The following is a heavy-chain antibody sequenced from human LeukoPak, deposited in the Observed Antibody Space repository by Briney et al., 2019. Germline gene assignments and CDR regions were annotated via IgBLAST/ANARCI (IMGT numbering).Heavy chain of an antibody. CDR3: ARDRKSGESSEIDF. V-gene: IGHV3-74*01. CDR2: INRDGSTT. CDR1: GFTFSNYW. D-gene: IGHD3-10*01. J-gene: IGHJ4*02. Sequence: GSLRLSCAASGFTFSNYWVHWVRQAPGKGLVWVSCINRDGSTTNYADSVKGRFTVSRDNAKNTLNLQMNSLRAEDTAVYYCARDRKSGESSEIDFWGQGTLVTVSS.